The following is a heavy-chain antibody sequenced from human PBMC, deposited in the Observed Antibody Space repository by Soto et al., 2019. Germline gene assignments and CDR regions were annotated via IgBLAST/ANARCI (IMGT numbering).Heavy chain of an antibody. J-gene: IGHJ3*02. CDR3: ARDGGVAVAVDASDI. CDR2: INWSGSST. CDR1: GFTFEDHG. Sequence: EVQLVESGGGVVRPGGSLRLSCAAPGFTFEDHGMTWVRQVPGKGLEWVAEINWSGSSTSYADSVKGRFTISRDNAKNSLYLQMNSLRAEDTALYFCARDGGVAVAVDASDIWGQGTMVTVSS. V-gene: IGHV3-20*04. D-gene: IGHD6-19*01.